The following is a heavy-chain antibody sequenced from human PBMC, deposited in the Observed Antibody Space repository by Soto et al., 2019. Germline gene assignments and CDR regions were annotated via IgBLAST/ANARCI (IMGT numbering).Heavy chain of an antibody. CDR2: LYSGGNT. J-gene: IGHJ6*03. V-gene: IGHV3-53*04. CDR1: GCTVSGNY. CDR3: TRAAWGLWFGYMDV. Sequence: EVQLVESGGGLVQPGRSLRLSCEASGCTVSGNYMSWVRQAPGKGLEWVSILYSGGNTYYADSVRGRFTISRHNSENTLYLQMISLRPDDTAVYYCTRAAWGLWFGYMDVWGKGTTVTVSS. D-gene: IGHD3-10*01.